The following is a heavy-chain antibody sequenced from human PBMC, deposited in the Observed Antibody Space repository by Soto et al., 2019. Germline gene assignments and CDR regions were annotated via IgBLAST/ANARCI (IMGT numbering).Heavy chain of an antibody. CDR2: TSGSGETT. J-gene: IGHJ4*02. Sequence: EVQLLEAGGGLVQPGGPLRLSCVASGFSFSDFGMSWVRQAPGKGLEWVSATSGSGETTYYADSVKGRFTIYRDNSKNTLYVQMNSQRAEDTAVYYCAKDLGYDGSGIEIWGQGTPVTVSP. CDR1: GFSFSDFG. CDR3: AKDLGYDGSGIEI. D-gene: IGHD5-12*01. V-gene: IGHV3-23*01.